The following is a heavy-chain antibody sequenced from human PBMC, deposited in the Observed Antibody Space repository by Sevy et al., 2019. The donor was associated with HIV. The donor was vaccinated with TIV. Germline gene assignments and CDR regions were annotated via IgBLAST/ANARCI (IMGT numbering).Heavy chain of an antibody. V-gene: IGHV1-24*01. CDR1: GYTLTELS. CDR2: FDPEDGET. J-gene: IGHJ4*02. Sequence: ASVKVSCKVSGYTLTELSMPWLRQAPGKGLEWVGSFDPEDGETVYEHNFQGRVSMTEDTSTDTAYMEVISLKFEDTAVYYCATTKDYYDSRGYPFDYWGQGTLVTVSS. D-gene: IGHD3-22*01. CDR3: ATTKDYYDSRGYPFDY.